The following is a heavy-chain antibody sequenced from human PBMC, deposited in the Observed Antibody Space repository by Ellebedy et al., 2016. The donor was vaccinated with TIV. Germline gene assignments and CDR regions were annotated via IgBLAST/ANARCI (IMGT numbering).Heavy chain of an antibody. Sequence: MPSETLSLTCSVSGGSINNYYWTWIRQPPGQGLEWIGDIHHSGNSLIHPSLKSRVTLSVDTSKNQFSLDMTSVTAADTATYYCARDLGRYGMDVWGQGTTVTVSS. V-gene: IGHV4-59*01. J-gene: IGHJ6*02. CDR2: IHHSGNS. CDR3: ARDLGRYGMDV. CDR1: GGSINNYY.